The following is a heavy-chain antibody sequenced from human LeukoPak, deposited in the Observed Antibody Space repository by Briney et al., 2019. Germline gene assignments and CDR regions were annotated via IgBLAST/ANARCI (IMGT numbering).Heavy chain of an antibody. J-gene: IGHJ4*02. D-gene: IGHD2-2*01. CDR3: ARFWTYCSSTSCYYYFDY. Sequence: GASVKVSCKASGYTFTSYGISWVRQAPGQGLEWMGWISAYNGNTNYAQKPQGRVTMTTDTSTSTAYTELRSLRSDDTAVYYCARFWTYCSSTSCYYYFDYWGQGTLVTVSS. V-gene: IGHV1-18*01. CDR1: GYTFTSYG. CDR2: ISAYNGNT.